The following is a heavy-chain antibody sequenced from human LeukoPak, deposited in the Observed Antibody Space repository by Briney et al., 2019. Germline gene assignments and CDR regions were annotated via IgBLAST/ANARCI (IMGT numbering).Heavy chain of an antibody. CDR1: GFTFSDYG. V-gene: IGHV3-33*01. CDR3: VRYCNGGSCYRAAFDV. J-gene: IGHJ3*01. CDR2: IWYDGGKK. Sequence: PGGSLRLSRAASGFTFSDYGMYWVRQAPGKGLEWVALIWYDGGKKYYTDSVRGRFTISRDNSKNTLYLQMDSLRAEDTAVYYCVRYCNGGSCYRAAFDVWGPGTMVTVSS. D-gene: IGHD2-15*01.